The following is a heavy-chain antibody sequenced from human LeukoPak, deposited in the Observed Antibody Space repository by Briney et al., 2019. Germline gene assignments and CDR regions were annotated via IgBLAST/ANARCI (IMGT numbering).Heavy chain of an antibody. CDR2: INPNSGGT. Sequence: VASVKVSCKASGYTFTGYYMHWVRQAPGQGLEWMGWINPNSGGTNYAQKFQGGVTMTRDTSITAAYMELNRLRSDDTAVYYCARYRSSSCSARDTFDIWGQGTMVTVSS. V-gene: IGHV1-2*02. D-gene: IGHD2-2*01. CDR1: GYTFTGYY. CDR3: ARYRSSSCSARDTFDI. J-gene: IGHJ3*02.